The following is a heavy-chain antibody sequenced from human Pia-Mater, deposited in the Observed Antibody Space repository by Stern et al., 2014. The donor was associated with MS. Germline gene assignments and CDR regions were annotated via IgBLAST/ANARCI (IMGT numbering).Heavy chain of an antibody. D-gene: IGHD2-8*02. CDR3: AKHACTGAACPFDL. Sequence: QLQLQESGPGLVKPSETLSLTCAVSGDSISSYTHYWAWIRQPPGKGLEWIGSVYYSGATYYNPSLKSPVTTSLDTSQNHFSLGLNSVTAADTAVYYCAKHACTGAACPFDLWGQGTLVTVSS. V-gene: IGHV4-39*01. CDR1: GDSISSYTHY. CDR2: VYYSGAT. J-gene: IGHJ4*02.